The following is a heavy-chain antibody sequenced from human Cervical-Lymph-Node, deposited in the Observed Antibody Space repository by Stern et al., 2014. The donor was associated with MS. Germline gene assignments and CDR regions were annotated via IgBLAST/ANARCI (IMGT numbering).Heavy chain of an antibody. Sequence: QVQLQQSGPGLVKPSETLSLTCTVSGGSISSSSYYWGWIRQPPGKGLEWIGSIYYSGSTYYNTSLKSRVTISLDTSTNQFSRQLTSVTAADTAVYYCARQGRGYSYGVLDYWGQGTLVTVSS. CDR2: IYYSGST. V-gene: IGHV4-39*01. CDR1: GGSISSSSYY. D-gene: IGHD5-18*01. J-gene: IGHJ4*02. CDR3: ARQGRGYSYGVLDY.